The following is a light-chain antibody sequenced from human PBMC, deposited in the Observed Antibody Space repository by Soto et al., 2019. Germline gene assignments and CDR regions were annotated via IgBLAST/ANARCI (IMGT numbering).Light chain of an antibody. V-gene: IGKV1-39*01. J-gene: IGKJ2*01. CDR2: GTS. CDR1: QSIRSY. Sequence: DIQMTQSPSSLSASVGDRVTITCRASQSIRSYLNWYQQKPCKAPQVMIYGTSSLQSGVPSRFSGSGSGADFTLTISSLHPEDFAPYYCQQSYSTPYTFGQGTKLEIK. CDR3: QQSYSTPYT.